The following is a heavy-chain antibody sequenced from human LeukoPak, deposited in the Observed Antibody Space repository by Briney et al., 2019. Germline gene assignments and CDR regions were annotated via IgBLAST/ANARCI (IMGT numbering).Heavy chain of an antibody. V-gene: IGHV4-39*01. J-gene: IGHJ4*02. CDR3: AGTSGSYYALDY. CDR1: GGSISSSSYY. Sequence: KPSETLSLTCTVSGGSISSSSYYWGWIRQPPGKGLEWIGSMYYSGSTYYNPSLKSRVTISVDTSKNQFSLNLSSVTAADTAVYYCAGTSGSYYALDYWGQGTLVTVSS. D-gene: IGHD1-26*01. CDR2: MYYSGST.